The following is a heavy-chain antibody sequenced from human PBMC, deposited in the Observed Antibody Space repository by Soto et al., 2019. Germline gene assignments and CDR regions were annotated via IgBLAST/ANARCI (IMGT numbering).Heavy chain of an antibody. CDR1: GFTFNSYA. CDR3: EKEDLERVYLDY. CDR2: ISGSGDST. J-gene: IGHJ4*02. Sequence: EVQLLESGGGLVQPGGSLRLSCAASGFTFNSYAMSWVRQAPGKGLEWVSAISGSGDSTSYADSVKGRFTISRDNSKNELYRQMIRLRAEHTAVYYCEKEDLERVYLDYWGQGTLLTVS. V-gene: IGHV3-23*01. D-gene: IGHD1-1*01.